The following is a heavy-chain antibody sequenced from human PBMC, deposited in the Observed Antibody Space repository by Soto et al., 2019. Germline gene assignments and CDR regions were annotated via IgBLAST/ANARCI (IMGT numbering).Heavy chain of an antibody. CDR1: VYNFITNW. Sequence: PGESLKIACKASVYNFITNWIAWVRQRPGKGLEWMGIVYPGNSDTRYSPSFQGQVTILVDKSIDTAYLQWSSLKASDTAMYYCARYMLYDYVWGSPYGMDVWGQGTTVTVSS. D-gene: IGHD3-16*01. CDR2: VYPGNSDT. J-gene: IGHJ6*02. V-gene: IGHV5-51*01. CDR3: ARYMLYDYVWGSPYGMDV.